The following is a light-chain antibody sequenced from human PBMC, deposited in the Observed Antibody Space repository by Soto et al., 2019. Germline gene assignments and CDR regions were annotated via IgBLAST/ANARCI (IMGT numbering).Light chain of an antibody. V-gene: IGLV2-8*01. CDR2: EVN. CDR3: SSYAGSNNFRV. Sequence: QSALIQPPSASGSPGQSVTISCTGTSSDVGGYNYVSWYQQHPGKAPKLMIYEVNNRPSGVPDRFSGSKSGNTASLTVSGLQAEDEADYYCSSYAGSNNFRVFGTGTKVTVL. CDR1: SSDVGGYNY. J-gene: IGLJ1*01.